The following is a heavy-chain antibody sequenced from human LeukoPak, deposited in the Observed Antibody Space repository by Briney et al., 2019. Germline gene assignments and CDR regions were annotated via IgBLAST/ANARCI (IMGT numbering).Heavy chain of an antibody. D-gene: IGHD3-22*01. CDR2: ISAYNGNT. Sequence: GASVKVSCKASGYTFTSYGISWVRQAPGQGLEWMGWISAYNGNTNYAQKLQGRVTMPTDTSTSTAYMELRSLRSDDTAVYYCARDLMYYDSSGLDAFDIWGQGTMVTVSS. J-gene: IGHJ3*02. CDR3: ARDLMYYDSSGLDAFDI. CDR1: GYTFTSYG. V-gene: IGHV1-18*01.